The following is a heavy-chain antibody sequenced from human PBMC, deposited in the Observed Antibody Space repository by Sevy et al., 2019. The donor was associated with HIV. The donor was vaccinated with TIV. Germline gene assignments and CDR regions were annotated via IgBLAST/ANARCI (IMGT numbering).Heavy chain of an antibody. D-gene: IGHD1-26*01. V-gene: IGHV3-49*04. J-gene: IGHJ6*01. CDR1: GFTFGDYT. CDR2: IRSKSYGGTI. CDR3: TRVEGATDWGMDV. Sequence: GGSLRLSCTASGFTFGDYTVSWVRPAPGKGLEWVGFIRSKSYGGTIEYAASVKGRFTISKDTSKSIAYLQMNSLKTEDTALYFCTRVEGATDWGMDVWGQGTTVTVSS.